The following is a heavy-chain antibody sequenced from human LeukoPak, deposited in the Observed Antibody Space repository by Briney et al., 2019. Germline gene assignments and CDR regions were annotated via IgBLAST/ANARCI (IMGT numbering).Heavy chain of an antibody. Sequence: GASVKVSCKASGGTFSSYAISWGRQAPGQGLEWMGGIIPIFGTANYAQKFQGRVTITADESTSTAYMELSSLRSEDTAVYYCARDLGIVGAKGFDYWGQGTLVTVSS. J-gene: IGHJ4*02. D-gene: IGHD1-26*01. CDR3: ARDLGIVGAKGFDY. V-gene: IGHV1-69*13. CDR2: IIPIFGTA. CDR1: GGTFSSYA.